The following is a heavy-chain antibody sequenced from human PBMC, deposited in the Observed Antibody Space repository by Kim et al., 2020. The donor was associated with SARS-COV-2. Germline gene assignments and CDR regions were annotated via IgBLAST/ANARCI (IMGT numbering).Heavy chain of an antibody. J-gene: IGHJ6*03. CDR1: GGSFSGYY. D-gene: IGHD3-3*01. CDR3: ARGRYGEITIFGVVPGHYYMDV. CDR2: INHSGST. V-gene: IGHV4-34*01. Sequence: SETLSLTCAVYGGSFSGYYWSWIRQPPGKGLEWIGEINHSGSTNYNPSLKSRVTISVDTSKNQFSLKRSSVTAADTAVDYWARGRYGEITIFGVVPGHYYMDVWGKGTTVTVSS.